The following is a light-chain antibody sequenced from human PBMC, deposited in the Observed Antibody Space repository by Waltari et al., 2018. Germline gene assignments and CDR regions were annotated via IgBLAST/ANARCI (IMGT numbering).Light chain of an antibody. CDR2: AAS. V-gene: IGKV1-39*01. Sequence: DIQMTQSPSSLSASVGDRVTITCRASQSISSYLNWYQQKPGKAPKLLIYAASSWQSGVPSRFGGSGSGTDFTLTISSLQPEDFATYYCQQSYSTPRTFGQGTKVEIK. J-gene: IGKJ1*01. CDR3: QQSYSTPRT. CDR1: QSISSY.